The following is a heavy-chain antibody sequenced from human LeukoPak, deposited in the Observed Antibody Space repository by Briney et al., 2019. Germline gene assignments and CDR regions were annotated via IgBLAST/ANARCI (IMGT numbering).Heavy chain of an antibody. D-gene: IGHD1-26*01. CDR1: GGSFSGYY. V-gene: IGHV4-34*01. J-gene: IGHJ4*02. CDR2: INHSGST. CDR3: ARGKWELLSHYYFDY. Sequence: KASETLSLTCAVYGGSFSGYYWSWIRQPPGKGLEWIGEINHSGSTNYNPSLKSRVTISVDTSKNQFSLKLSSVTAADTAVYYCARGKWELLSHYYFDYWGQGTLVTVSS.